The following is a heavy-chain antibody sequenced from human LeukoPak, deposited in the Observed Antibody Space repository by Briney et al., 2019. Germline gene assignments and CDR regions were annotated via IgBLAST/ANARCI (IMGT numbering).Heavy chain of an antibody. Sequence: GASVKVSCKASGYTFTGYYMHWVRQAPGQGLEWMGWINPNSGGTNYAQKFQGRVTMTRDTSISTAYMELSRLRSDDTAVYYCARGGIVGATLYYYYYMDVWGKGTTVTVSS. CDR1: GYTFTGYY. CDR2: INPNSGGT. J-gene: IGHJ6*03. D-gene: IGHD1-26*01. V-gene: IGHV1-2*02. CDR3: ARGGIVGATLYYYYYMDV.